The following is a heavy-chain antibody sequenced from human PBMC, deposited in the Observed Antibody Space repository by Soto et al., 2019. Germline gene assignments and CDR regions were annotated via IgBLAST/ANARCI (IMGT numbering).Heavy chain of an antibody. CDR1: GYTLTELS. Sequence: GASVKVSCKVSGYTLTELSMHWVRQAPGKGLEWMGGFDPEDGETIYAQKFQGRVTMTEDTSTDTAYMELSSLRSEDTAVYYCATSPRGSQYYYDSSGYYSFWGQGTLVTVSS. D-gene: IGHD3-22*01. J-gene: IGHJ4*02. V-gene: IGHV1-24*01. CDR3: ATSPRGSQYYYDSSGYYSF. CDR2: FDPEDGET.